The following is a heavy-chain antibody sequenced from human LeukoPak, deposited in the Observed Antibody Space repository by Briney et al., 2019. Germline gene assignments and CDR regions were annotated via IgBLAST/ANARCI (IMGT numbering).Heavy chain of an antibody. CDR1: GGSISSYY. CDR2: IYTSGST. J-gene: IGHJ4*02. Sequence: SETLSLTCTVSGGSISSYYWSWIRQPPGKGLEWIGYIYTSGSTNYNPSLKSRVTISVDTSKNQFSLKLSSVTDADTAVYYGARSPYTYYYDSSGYYYALDWGQGTLVTVSS. D-gene: IGHD3-22*01. V-gene: IGHV4-4*09. CDR3: ARSPYTYYYDSSGYYYALD.